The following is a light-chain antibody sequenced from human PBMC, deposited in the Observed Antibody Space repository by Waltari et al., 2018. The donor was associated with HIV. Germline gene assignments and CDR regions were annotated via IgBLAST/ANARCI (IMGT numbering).Light chain of an antibody. CDR2: AAS. V-gene: IGKV1-9*01. Sequence: DSLLTLPPPAPPASVRGRVTITCRASQGISSYLAWYQQKPGQAPRLLIYAASILQSGIPARFSGSGSGTEFTLTISSLQPEDFATYYCQQHNSYRFTFGPGTRVDIK. CDR1: QGISSY. CDR3: QQHNSYRFT. J-gene: IGKJ3*01.